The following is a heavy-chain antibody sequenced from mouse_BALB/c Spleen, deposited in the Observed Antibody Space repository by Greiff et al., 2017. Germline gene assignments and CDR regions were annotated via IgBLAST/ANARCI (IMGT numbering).Heavy chain of an antibody. CDR1: GDSIPRGF. D-gene: IGHD1-1*01. CDR2: ISYSGST. V-gene: IGHV3-8*02. Sequence: VQLQQSGPSLVKPSQTLSLTCSVTGDSIPRGFLHWLRQFPGTKLESMGYISYSGSTYYNPSLKSRISITRDTSKNQYYLQWNSGTTEDTATYDGARDYGSSLYGYVDVWGAGTTVTGAS. J-gene: IGHJ1*01. CDR3: ARDYGSSLYGYVDV.